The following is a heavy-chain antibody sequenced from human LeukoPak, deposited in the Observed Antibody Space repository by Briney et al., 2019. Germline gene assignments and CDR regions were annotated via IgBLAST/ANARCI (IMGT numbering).Heavy chain of an antibody. CDR1: GFTFSSYS. J-gene: IGHJ4*02. CDR2: ISSSSSYI. V-gene: IGHV3-21*01. Sequence: GGSLRLSCAASGFTFSSYSMNWVRQAPGKGLEWVSSISSSSSYIYYADSVKGRFTISRDNAKNSLYLQMNSLRAEDTAVYHCARDATAIDAFDYWGQGTLVTVSS. CDR3: ARDATAIDAFDY. D-gene: IGHD2-21*02.